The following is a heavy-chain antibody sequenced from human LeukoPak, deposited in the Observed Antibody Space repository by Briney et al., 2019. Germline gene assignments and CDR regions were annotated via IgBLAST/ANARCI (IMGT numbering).Heavy chain of an antibody. D-gene: IGHD3-10*01. CDR1: GYTFTSYG. CDR3: ARAVLLWFGESQNYGMDV. Sequence: ASVKVSCKASGYTFTSYGISWVRQAPGQGLEWMGWISAYNGNTNYAQELQGRVTMTTDTSTSTAYMELRGLRSDDTAVYYCARAVLLWFGESQNYGMDVWGKGATVTVSS. CDR2: ISAYNGNT. J-gene: IGHJ6*04. V-gene: IGHV1-18*04.